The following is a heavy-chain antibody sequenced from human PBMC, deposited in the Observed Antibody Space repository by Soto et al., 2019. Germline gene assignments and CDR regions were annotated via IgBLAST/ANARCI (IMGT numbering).Heavy chain of an antibody. Sequence: GGSLRLSCASSGFTFSSYAMSWVRQAPGKGLEWVSAISGSGGSTYYADSVKGRFTISRDNSKNTLYLQMNSLRAEDTAVYYCAKARFRDSSMFLLDYWGQGTLVTVSS. D-gene: IGHD6-19*01. V-gene: IGHV3-23*01. J-gene: IGHJ4*02. CDR2: ISGSGGST. CDR1: GFTFSSYA. CDR3: AKARFRDSSMFLLDY.